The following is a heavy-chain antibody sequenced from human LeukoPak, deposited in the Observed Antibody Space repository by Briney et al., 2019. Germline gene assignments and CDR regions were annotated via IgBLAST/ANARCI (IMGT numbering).Heavy chain of an antibody. Sequence: GASVKVSCKASGYTFTSYYMHWVRQAPGQGLEWMGIINPSGGSTSYAQKLQGRVTMTTDTSTSTAYMELRSLRSDDTAVYYCARNSHGYSSGWLQFNFDCWGQGTLVTVSS. D-gene: IGHD6-19*01. V-gene: IGHV1-46*01. CDR1: GYTFTSYY. J-gene: IGHJ4*02. CDR2: INPSGGST. CDR3: ARNSHGYSSGWLQFNFDC.